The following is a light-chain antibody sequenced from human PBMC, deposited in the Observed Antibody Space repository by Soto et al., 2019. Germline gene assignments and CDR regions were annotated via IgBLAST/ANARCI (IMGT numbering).Light chain of an antibody. CDR3: QQLNTYPVT. V-gene: IGKV3-11*01. J-gene: IGKJ4*01. CDR1: QSVSSY. CDR2: DAS. Sequence: EIVLTQSPATLSLSPGERATLSCRASQSVSSYLAWYQQKPGQAPRLLIYDASNRATGIPARFSGSGSGTDFTLTISSLEPEDFAVYYCQQLNTYPVTFGGGTKVEIK.